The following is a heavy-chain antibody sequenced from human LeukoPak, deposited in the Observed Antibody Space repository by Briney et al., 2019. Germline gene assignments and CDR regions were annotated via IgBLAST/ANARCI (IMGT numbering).Heavy chain of an antibody. CDR3: ARAGNGEYFQH. J-gene: IGHJ1*01. CDR1: GGSISSYY. CDR2: IYYSGST. V-gene: IGHV4-59*08. Sequence: SETLSLTCTVSGGSISSYYWSWIRQPPGKGLEWIGYIYYSGSTNYNPSLKSRVTISVDTSKNQFSLKLSSVTAADTAVYYCARAGNGEYFQHWGQGTLVTVSS.